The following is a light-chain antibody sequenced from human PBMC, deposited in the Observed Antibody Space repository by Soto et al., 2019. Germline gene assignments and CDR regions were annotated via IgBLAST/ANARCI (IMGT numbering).Light chain of an antibody. J-gene: IGLJ2*01. CDR2: DVS. CDR3: SSYASGTTPVV. CDR1: TSDVGGYNY. Sequence: QSALTQPASVSGSPGQSITISCTGTTSDVGGYNYVSWYQQYPGKAPKLIIHDVSNRPSGVSDRFSGSKSGNTASLTIFGLQAEDEADYYCSSYASGTTPVVFGGGTKLTVL. V-gene: IGLV2-14*01.